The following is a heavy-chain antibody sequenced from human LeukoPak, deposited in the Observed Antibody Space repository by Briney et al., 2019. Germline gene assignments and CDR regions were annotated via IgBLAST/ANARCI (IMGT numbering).Heavy chain of an antibody. J-gene: IGHJ4*02. Sequence: GGSLRLSCAASGFTFSSYWMSWVRQAPGKGLEWAANIKQDGSEKYYVDSVKGRFTISRDNAKNSLYLQMNSLRAEDTAVYYCASPRKETTVTSEPFDYWGQGTLVTVSS. CDR1: GFTFSSYW. CDR3: ASPRKETTVTSEPFDY. V-gene: IGHV3-7*01. CDR2: IKQDGSEK. D-gene: IGHD4-17*01.